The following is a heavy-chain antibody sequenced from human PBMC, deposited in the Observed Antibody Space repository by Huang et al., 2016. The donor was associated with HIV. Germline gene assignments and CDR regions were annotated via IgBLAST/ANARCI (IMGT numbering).Heavy chain of an antibody. V-gene: IGHV3-23*01. CDR1: RITFYKRA. CDR3: AQGGGQSAAFPI. J-gene: IGHJ3*02. D-gene: IGHD3-16*01. Sequence: EVLLLESGGGLVQPGGSLRLSCAASRITFYKRAMSWVRPAPGKGLEWVSTISVTGRTTYSADSVKGRFTISRDNSNNTLHLQMNSLRADDTAVYYCAQGGGQSAAFPIWGQGTVVTVSS. CDR2: ISVTGRTT.